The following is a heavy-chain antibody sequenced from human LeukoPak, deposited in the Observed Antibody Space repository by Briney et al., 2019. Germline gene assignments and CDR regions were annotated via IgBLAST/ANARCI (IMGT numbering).Heavy chain of an antibody. Sequence: ASVKVSCKASGYTFTSYGISWVRQAPGQGLEWMGWISAYNGNTNYAHKLQGRVTMTTDTSTGKAYMELRSLRSDDTAVYYCARWPATYYDYVWGSYEDGYFDYWGQGALVTVSS. D-gene: IGHD3-16*01. CDR1: GYTFTSYG. CDR2: ISAYNGNT. V-gene: IGHV1-18*01. CDR3: ARWPATYYDYVWGSYEDGYFDY. J-gene: IGHJ4*02.